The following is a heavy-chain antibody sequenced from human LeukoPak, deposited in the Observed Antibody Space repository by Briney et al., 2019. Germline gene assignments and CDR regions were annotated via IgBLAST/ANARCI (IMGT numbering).Heavy chain of an antibody. J-gene: IGHJ3*02. V-gene: IGHV3-21*01. CDR1: GFTFSSYS. Sequence: GGSLRLSCAASGFTFSSYSMNWVRQAPGKGLEWVSSISSSSSYIYYADSVKGRFTISRDNAKNSLYLQMNSLRAEDTAVYYCARDTGAYCGGDCYTDAFDIWGQGTMVTVSS. CDR3: ARDTGAYCGGDCYTDAFDI. D-gene: IGHD2-21*02. CDR2: ISSSSSYI.